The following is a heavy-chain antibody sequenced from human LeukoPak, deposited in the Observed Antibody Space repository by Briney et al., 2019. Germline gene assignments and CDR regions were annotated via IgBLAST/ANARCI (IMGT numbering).Heavy chain of an antibody. Sequence: SETLSLTCAVYGGSFSGYYWSWIRQPPGKGLEWIGEINHSGSTNYNPSLKSRVTISVDTSKNQFSLKLSSVTAADTAVYYGARGSTYYDILTGLQTNIFDYWGQGTLVTVSS. CDR1: GGSFSGYY. CDR3: ARGSTYYDILTGLQTNIFDY. V-gene: IGHV4-34*01. D-gene: IGHD3-9*01. CDR2: INHSGST. J-gene: IGHJ4*02.